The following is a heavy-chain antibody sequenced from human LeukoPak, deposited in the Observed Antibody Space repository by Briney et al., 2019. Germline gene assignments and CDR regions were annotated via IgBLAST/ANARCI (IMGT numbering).Heavy chain of an antibody. CDR2: IYYSGST. D-gene: IGHD4-17*01. J-gene: IGHJ4*02. Sequence: KPSETLSLTCTVSGGSISSSSYYWGWIRQPPGKGLEWIGSIYYSGSTYYNPSLKSRVTISVDTSKNQFSLKLSSVTAADTAVYYCARLASTVFDYWGQGTLVTVSS. V-gene: IGHV4-39*01. CDR3: ARLASTVFDY. CDR1: GGSISSSSYY.